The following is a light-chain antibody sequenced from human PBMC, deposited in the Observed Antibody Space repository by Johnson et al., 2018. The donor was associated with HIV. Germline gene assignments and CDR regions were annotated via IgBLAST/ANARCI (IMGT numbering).Light chain of an antibody. J-gene: IGLJ1*01. CDR1: SSNIGINY. CDR2: DNT. V-gene: IGLV1-51*01. CDR3: GTWERSLSAFFF. Sequence: SVLTQSPSVSAAPGQKVTISCSGSSSNIGINYVSWYQQLPGTAPKLLIYDNTKRPSGIPDRFSGSKSGTSATLGITGLQTGDEADYYCGTWERSLSAFFFFGTGTKVTVL.